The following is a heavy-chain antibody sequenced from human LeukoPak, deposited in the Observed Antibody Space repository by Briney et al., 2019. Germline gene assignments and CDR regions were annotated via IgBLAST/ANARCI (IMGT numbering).Heavy chain of an antibody. CDR3: ARARMTTVTMTWRLVYYYYMDV. V-gene: IGHV1-18*01. CDR2: ISAYNGNT. Sequence: ASVKVSCKASGYTFTSYGISWVRQAPGQGLEWMGWISAYNGNTNYAQKLQGRATMTTDTTTSTAYMELRSLRSDDTAVYYCARARMTTVTMTWRLVYYYYMDVWGKGTTVTISS. CDR1: GYTFTSYG. D-gene: IGHD4-17*01. J-gene: IGHJ6*03.